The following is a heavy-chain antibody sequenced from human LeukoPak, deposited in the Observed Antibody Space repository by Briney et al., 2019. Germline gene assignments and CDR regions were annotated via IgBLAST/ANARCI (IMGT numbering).Heavy chain of an antibody. V-gene: IGHV3-30*02. J-gene: IGHJ4*02. CDR3: AKDTHYYGSGSHFDY. CDR1: GFTISSYG. Sequence: GGSLRLSCAASGFTISSYGMHWVRQAPGKGLEWVAFIRYDGSNKYYADSVKGRFTISRDNSKNTLYLQMNSLRAEDTAVYYCAKDTHYYGSGSHFDYWGQGTLVTVSS. D-gene: IGHD3-10*01. CDR2: IRYDGSNK.